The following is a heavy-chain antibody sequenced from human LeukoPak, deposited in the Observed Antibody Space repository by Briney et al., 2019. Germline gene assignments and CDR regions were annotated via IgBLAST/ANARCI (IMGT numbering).Heavy chain of an antibody. CDR2: FDLEDGET. D-gene: IGHD1/OR15-1a*01. CDR3: ARTSNPGGYYFDY. CDR1: GYTLTELS. V-gene: IGHV1-24*01. J-gene: IGHJ4*02. Sequence: GASVKVSCKVSGYTLTELSMHWVRQAPGKGLEWMGGFDLEDGETIYAQKFQGRVTMTRDTSTSTVYMELSSLRSEDTAVYYCARTSNPGGYYFDYWGQGTLGTVSS.